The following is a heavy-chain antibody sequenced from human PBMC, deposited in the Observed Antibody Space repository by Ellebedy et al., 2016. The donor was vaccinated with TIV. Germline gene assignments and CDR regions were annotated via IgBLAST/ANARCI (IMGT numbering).Heavy chain of an antibody. V-gene: IGHV3-48*02. J-gene: IGHJ3*02. CDR3: VRDSRWAFDI. D-gene: IGHD2-15*01. Sequence: GESLKISCAASGFIFNNYPMNWVRQAPGKGQEWLSNIRTESESSETHYADSVKGRFIISRDNANNSLYLQMNSLGDEDTAVYYCVRDSRWAFDIWGQGTLVTVSS. CDR1: GFIFNNYP. CDR2: IRTESESSET.